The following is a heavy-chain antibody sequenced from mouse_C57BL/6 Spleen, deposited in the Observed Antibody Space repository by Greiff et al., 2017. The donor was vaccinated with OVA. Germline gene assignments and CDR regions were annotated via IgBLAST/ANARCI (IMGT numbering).Heavy chain of an antibody. CDR1: GFTFSSYT. V-gene: IGHV5-9*01. D-gene: IGHD1-1*01. CDR2: ISGGGGNT. CDR3: ASHDRYVGNAMDY. Sequence: EVQLVESGAGLVKPGASLKLSCAASGFTFSSYTMSWVRQTPEKRLEWVATISGGGGNTYYPDSVKGRSTISRDNAKNTRYLEMSSLRSEDTALYDCASHDRYVGNAMDYWGQGTSVTVSS. J-gene: IGHJ4*01.